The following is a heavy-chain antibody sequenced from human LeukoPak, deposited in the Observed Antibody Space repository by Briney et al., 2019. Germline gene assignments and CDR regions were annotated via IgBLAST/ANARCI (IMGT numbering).Heavy chain of an antibody. D-gene: IGHD3-22*01. CDR2: XXHSXTT. Sequence: SETLSLTCGVSGGSFSGYLWXXVXXXXXXXXXXXXEXXHSXTTNYNPSLKSXVTISLDRSRNQFSLNLTSVTAADTAVFYCARGVKQLARFYFYMDVWGKGTTVTVSS. J-gene: IGHJ6*03. CDR3: ARGVKQLARFYFYMDV. CDR1: GGSFSGYL. V-gene: IGHV4-34*01.